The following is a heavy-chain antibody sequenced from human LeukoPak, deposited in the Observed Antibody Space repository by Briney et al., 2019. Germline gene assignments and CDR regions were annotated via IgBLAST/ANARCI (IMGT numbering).Heavy chain of an antibody. J-gene: IGHJ4*02. D-gene: IGHD5-12*01. V-gene: IGHV1-69*13. CDR3: ARVGQDIGAPSSDY. CDR2: IISIFGTA. CDR1: GGTFSSYA. Sequence: ASVKVSCKASGGTFSSYAISWLRQAPGQGLEWMGGIISIFGTANYAQKFQGRVTITADESTSTAYMELSSLRSEDTAAYYCARVGQDIGAPSSDYWGQGTLVTVSS.